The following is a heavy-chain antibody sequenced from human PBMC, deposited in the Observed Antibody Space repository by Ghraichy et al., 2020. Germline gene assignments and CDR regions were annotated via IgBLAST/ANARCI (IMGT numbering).Heavy chain of an antibody. J-gene: IGHJ4*02. D-gene: IGHD1-26*01. CDR1: GFTFDDYA. CDR3: AKDFSAEVGSIDY. CDR2: ISWNSGSI. V-gene: IGHV3-9*01. Sequence: GGSLRLSCAASGFTFDDYAMHWVRQAPGKGLEWVLGISWNSGSIGYADSVKGRFTISRDNAKNSLYLQMNSLRAEDTALYYCAKDFSAEVGSIDYWGQGTLVTVSS.